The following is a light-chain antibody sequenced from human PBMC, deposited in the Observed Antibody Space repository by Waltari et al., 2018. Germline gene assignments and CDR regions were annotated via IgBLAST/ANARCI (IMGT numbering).Light chain of an antibody. CDR3: QQYNIYWT. V-gene: IGKV1-5*03. CDR1: QSIDIW. J-gene: IGKJ1*01. CDR2: KAS. Sequence: DIQMTKSPSTLSASVGDRVTITCRASQSIDIWLAWYQQKPGKAPKLQIYKASTLERGVPSRFSGSGSGTEFTLTISSLQPDDFATYYCQQYNIYWTFGQGTKVEIK.